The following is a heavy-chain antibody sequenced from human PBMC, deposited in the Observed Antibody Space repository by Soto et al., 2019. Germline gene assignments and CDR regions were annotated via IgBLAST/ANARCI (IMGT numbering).Heavy chain of an antibody. Sequence: GGSLRLSCTASGFIFSNYEMNWVRQAPGKGLEWISYISVSGRTIYYADSVKGRFTISRDNAKKSLFLQINSLRVEDTAVYYRARDRSRDTPLAGLYKWFAPWGQGTQVTVSS. CDR1: GFIFSNYE. J-gene: IGHJ5*02. CDR3: ARDRSRDTPLAGLYKWFAP. D-gene: IGHD5-18*01. V-gene: IGHV3-48*03. CDR2: ISVSGRTI.